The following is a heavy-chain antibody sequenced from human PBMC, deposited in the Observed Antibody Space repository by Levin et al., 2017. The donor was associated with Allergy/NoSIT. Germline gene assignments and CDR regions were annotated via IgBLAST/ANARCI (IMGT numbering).Heavy chain of an antibody. CDR2: ISGSGGTT. D-gene: IGHD2-15*01. J-gene: IGHJ4*02. V-gene: IGHV3-23*01. CDR1: GFTFSSYA. Sequence: QTGGSLRLSCAASGFTFSSYAMSWVRQAPGKGLEWVSAISGSGGTTYYADSVKGRFTISRDNSKNTLYLQMNSLRAEDTAVYYCAKPKTRGRYCSGGSCSNFDYWGQGTLVTVSS. CDR3: AKPKTRGRYCSGGSCSNFDY.